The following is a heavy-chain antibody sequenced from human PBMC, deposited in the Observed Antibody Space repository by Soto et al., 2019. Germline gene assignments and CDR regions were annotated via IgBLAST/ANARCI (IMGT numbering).Heavy chain of an antibody. D-gene: IGHD2-15*01. Sequence: ASVKVSFKASGYTFTGYYMHWVRQAPGQGLEWMGWINPNSGGTNYAQKFQGWVTMTRDTSISTAYMELSRLRSDDTAVYYCARAPGYCSGGSCYWFDPWGQGTLVTVSS. CDR1: GYTFTGYY. CDR2: INPNSGGT. J-gene: IGHJ5*02. CDR3: ARAPGYCSGGSCYWFDP. V-gene: IGHV1-2*04.